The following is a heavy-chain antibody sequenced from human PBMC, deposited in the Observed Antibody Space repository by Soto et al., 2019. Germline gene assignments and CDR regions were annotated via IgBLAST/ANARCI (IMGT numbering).Heavy chain of an antibody. CDR2: ISTSGATR. Sequence: GGSLRLSCVASGFTFSTDSMNWVRQAPGKGLEWVAHISTSGATRYYADSVKGRFTISRDNAKTSLYLQMNSLRADDTAVYYCAKVLKWRSGMDVWGQGTTVTVSS. CDR1: GFTFSTDS. V-gene: IGHV3-48*01. J-gene: IGHJ6*02. CDR3: AKVLKWRSGMDV. D-gene: IGHD2-8*01.